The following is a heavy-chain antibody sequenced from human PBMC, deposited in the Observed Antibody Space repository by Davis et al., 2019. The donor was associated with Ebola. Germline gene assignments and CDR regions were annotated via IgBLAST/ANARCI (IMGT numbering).Heavy chain of an antibody. Sequence: GGSLRLSCAASGFTFSDYYMSWIRQAPGKGLEWVSYISSSSSYTNYADSVKGRFTISRDNAKNSLYLQMNSLRAEDTAVYYCARDLNYYDSSGYYYVIDYWGQGTLVTVSS. CDR1: GFTFSDYY. CDR2: ISSSSSYT. CDR3: ARDLNYYDSSGYYYVIDY. D-gene: IGHD3-22*01. J-gene: IGHJ4*02. V-gene: IGHV3-11*06.